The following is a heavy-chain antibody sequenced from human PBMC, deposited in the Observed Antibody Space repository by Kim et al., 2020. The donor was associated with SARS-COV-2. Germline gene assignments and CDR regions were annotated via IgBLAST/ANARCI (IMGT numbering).Heavy chain of an antibody. J-gene: IGHJ6*02. CDR3: ARDSVVVTAPSYGMDV. Sequence: SVKGRFTISRDNAKNSLYLQMNSLRAEDTAVYYCARDSVVVTAPSYGMDVWGQGTTVTVSS. V-gene: IGHV3-48*03. D-gene: IGHD2-21*02.